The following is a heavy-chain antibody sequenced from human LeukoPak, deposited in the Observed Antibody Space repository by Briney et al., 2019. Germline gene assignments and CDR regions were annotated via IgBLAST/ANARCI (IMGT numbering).Heavy chain of an antibody. CDR1: GGSISKSSYY. Sequence: PSETLSLTCTVSGGSISKSSYYWGWIRQPPGKGLEWMGSIHYSGSTNYNPSLKSRVTISVDTSKNQFSLKLSSVTAADTAVYYCARSSGGTGWPTYKYYYYMDVWGKGTTVTISS. CDR3: ARSSGGTGWPTYKYYYYMDV. V-gene: IGHV4-39*07. J-gene: IGHJ6*03. D-gene: IGHD2-8*02. CDR2: IHYSGST.